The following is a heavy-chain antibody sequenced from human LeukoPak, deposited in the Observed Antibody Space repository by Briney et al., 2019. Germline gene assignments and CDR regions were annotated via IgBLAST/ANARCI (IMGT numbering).Heavy chain of an antibody. CDR1: GFTFSSYW. Sequence: GGSLRLSCAASGFTFSSYWMSWVRQAPGKGLEWVATIRQDGGQKYYVDSVKGRFTISRDNAKNSLYLQMNSLRAEDTAVYYCARESGSVTSEVDFDYWGQGTLVTVSS. D-gene: IGHD4-17*01. CDR2: IRQDGGQK. J-gene: IGHJ4*02. V-gene: IGHV3-7*01. CDR3: ARESGSVTSEVDFDY.